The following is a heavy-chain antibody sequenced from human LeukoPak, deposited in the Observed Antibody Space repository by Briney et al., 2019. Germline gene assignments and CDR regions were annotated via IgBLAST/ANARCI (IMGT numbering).Heavy chain of an antibody. Sequence: SETLSLTCTVSGGSISSYYWSWIRQPPGKGLEWIGYIYYSGSTNYNPSLKSRVTISVDTSKNQFSLELSSVTAADTAVYYCARAAAXGKGSFDYWGQGTLVTVSS. CDR2: IYYSGST. V-gene: IGHV4-59*01. J-gene: IGHJ4*02. CDR3: ARAAAXGKGSFDY. CDR1: GGSISSYY. D-gene: IGHD6-13*01.